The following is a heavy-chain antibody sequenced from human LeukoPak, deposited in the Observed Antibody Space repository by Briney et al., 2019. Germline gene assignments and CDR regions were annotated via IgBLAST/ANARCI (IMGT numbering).Heavy chain of an antibody. J-gene: IGHJ4*02. CDR1: GYTFTNYY. D-gene: IGHD5-24*01. CDR2: INSDAGST. CDR3: ARGHGDFDY. V-gene: IGHV1-46*01. Sequence: ASVKVSCKASGYTFTNYYVHWVRQAPGQGLEWMGMINSDAGSTTYAQKFQGRVTMTRDTFTSTVYMDLSSLRSEDTAVYYCARGHGDFDYWGQGTLVIVSS.